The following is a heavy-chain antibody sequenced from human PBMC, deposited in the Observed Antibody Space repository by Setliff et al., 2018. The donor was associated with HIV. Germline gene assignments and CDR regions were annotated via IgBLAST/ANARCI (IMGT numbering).Heavy chain of an antibody. D-gene: IGHD3-22*01. Sequence: ASVKVSCKASGYTFSRYGINWVRQAPGQGLEWMGWINTHSGNPTYAQAFTGRFVFSLDTSVSTAYLQISSLRAEDTAVYYCARFYDSGASYSDDAFDIWGQGTMVTVSS. CDR3: ARFYDSGASYSDDAFDI. CDR1: GYTFSRYG. V-gene: IGHV7-4-1*02. J-gene: IGHJ3*02. CDR2: INTHSGNP.